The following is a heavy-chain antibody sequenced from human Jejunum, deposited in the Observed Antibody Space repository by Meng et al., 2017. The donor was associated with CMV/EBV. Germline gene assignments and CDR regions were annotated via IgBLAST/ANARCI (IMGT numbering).Heavy chain of an antibody. D-gene: IGHD3-3*01. CDR2: VIPLFDKT. V-gene: IGHV1-69*05. J-gene: IGHJ1*01. CDR3: KKPVKVCGGGGGEYFQH. CDR1: TLVSYT. Sequence: TLVSYTIHWVRQAPGPSVEWMGEVIPLFDKTNCTHQLQGGVTFTTDETMTTDYMELSKLICEDADVYYGKKPVKVCGGGGGEYFQHWGQGTLVTVSS.